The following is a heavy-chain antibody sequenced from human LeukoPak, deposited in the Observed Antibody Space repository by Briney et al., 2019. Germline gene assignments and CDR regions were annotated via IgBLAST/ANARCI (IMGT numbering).Heavy chain of an antibody. CDR2: IIPILGIA. CDR1: GGTFSSYT. V-gene: IGHV1-69*02. J-gene: IGHJ6*03. D-gene: IGHD3-10*01. Sequence: SVKVSCKASGGTFSSYTISWVRQAPGQGLEWMGRIIPILGIANYAQKFQGRVTITAEKSTSTTYMELSRVRAEDTAVYNCASKGSGSQYYMDVWGKGTTVTVSS. CDR3: ASKGSGSQYYMDV.